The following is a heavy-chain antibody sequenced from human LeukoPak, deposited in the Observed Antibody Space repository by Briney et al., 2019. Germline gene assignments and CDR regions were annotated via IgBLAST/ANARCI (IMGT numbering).Heavy chain of an antibody. V-gene: IGHV1-2*06. D-gene: IGHD3-3*01. CDR1: GYTFTGYY. CDR3: ARGYYDFWSGYYSDY. CDR2: INPNSGGT. Sequence: ASVKVSCKASGYTFTGYYMHWVRQAPGQGLEWMGRINPNSGGTNYAQKFQGRVTMTRDTSISTAHMELSRLRSDDTAVYYCARGYYDFWSGYYSDYWGQGTLVTVSS. J-gene: IGHJ4*02.